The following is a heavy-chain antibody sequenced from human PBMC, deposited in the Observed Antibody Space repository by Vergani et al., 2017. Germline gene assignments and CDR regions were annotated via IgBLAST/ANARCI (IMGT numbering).Heavy chain of an antibody. CDR2: IYTSGNT. V-gene: IGHV4-61*02. CDR3: ARDGVGGKYGSGSFDY. J-gene: IGHJ4*02. CDR1: GGSISSGTYY. Sequence: QVQLQESGPGLVKPSQTLSLTCTVSGGSISSGTYYWSWIRPPAGKGLEWIGRIYTSGNTNYNPSLKSRVTISVDTSKNQFSLKLSSVTAADTAVYYCARDGVGGKYGSGSFDYWGQGTLVTVSS. D-gene: IGHD3-10*01.